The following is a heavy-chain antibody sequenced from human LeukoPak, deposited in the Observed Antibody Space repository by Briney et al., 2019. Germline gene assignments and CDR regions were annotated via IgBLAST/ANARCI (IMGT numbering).Heavy chain of an antibody. V-gene: IGHV3-7*01. CDR2: INQDGSEK. J-gene: IGHJ4*02. Sequence: PGGSLRLSCGASGFTFDDYWMSWVRQAPGQGLEWVANINQDGSEKYYVDSVKGRFTISRDNAKNSLYLQMNSLRAEDTAVYYCARVRGKFDYWGQGTLVTVSS. D-gene: IGHD3-10*01. CDR3: ARVRGKFDY. CDR1: GFTFDDYW.